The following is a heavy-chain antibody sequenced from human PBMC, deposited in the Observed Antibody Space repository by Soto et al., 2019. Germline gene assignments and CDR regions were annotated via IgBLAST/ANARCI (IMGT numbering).Heavy chain of an antibody. CDR2: INHSGST. D-gene: IGHD6-6*01. V-gene: IGHV4-34*01. Sequence: SETLSLTCAVYGGSFSGYYWSWIRQPPGKGLEWIGEINHSGSTNYNPSLKSRVTISVDTSKNQFSLKLSSVTAADTAVYYCARGKEYSSSSLYYYYMDVWGKGTTVTVSS. CDR1: GGSFSGYY. J-gene: IGHJ6*03. CDR3: ARGKEYSSSSLYYYYMDV.